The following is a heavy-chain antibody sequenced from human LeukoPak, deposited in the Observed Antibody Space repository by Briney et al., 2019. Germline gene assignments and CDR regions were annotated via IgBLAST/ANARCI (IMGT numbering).Heavy chain of an antibody. Sequence: SETLSLTRTVSGGSISTYYWNWIRQPPGKGLEWIGSIYHSGNTNYNPSLRSPVTISVDTSKNQFSLKLSSVTAADTAVYYCARGVQQWPYYYDYWGQGTLVTVSS. D-gene: IGHD6-19*01. V-gene: IGHV4-59*01. CDR3: ARGVQQWPYYYDY. CDR2: IYHSGNT. J-gene: IGHJ4*02. CDR1: GGSISTYY.